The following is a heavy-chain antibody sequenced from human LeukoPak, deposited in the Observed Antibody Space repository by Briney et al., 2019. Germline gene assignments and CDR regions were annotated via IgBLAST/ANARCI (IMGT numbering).Heavy chain of an antibody. CDR1: GFTFSSYG. CDR3: ARVFGYSTQYYYYGMDV. CDR2: IWYDGSNK. D-gene: IGHD6-13*01. Sequence: GGSLRLSCAASGFTFSSYGMHWVRQAPGKGLEWVAVIWYDGSNKYYADSVKGRFTISRDNSKNTLYLQMNSLRAEDTAVYYCARVFGYSTQYYYYGMDVWGQGTTVTVSS. J-gene: IGHJ6*02. V-gene: IGHV3-33*01.